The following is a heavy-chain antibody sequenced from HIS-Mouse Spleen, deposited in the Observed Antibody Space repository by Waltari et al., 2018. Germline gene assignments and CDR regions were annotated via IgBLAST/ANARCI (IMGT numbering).Heavy chain of an antibody. Sequence: QVQLVQSGAEVKKPGSSVKVSCKASGGTFSSYAISWVRPAPGQGPEWMGRIIPILGIANYAQKFQGRVTITADKSTSTAYMELSSLRSEDTAVYYCARDQRELGGDAFDIWGQGTMVTVSS. V-gene: IGHV1-69*04. CDR1: GGTFSSYA. CDR2: IIPILGIA. D-gene: IGHD1-26*01. CDR3: ARDQRELGGDAFDI. J-gene: IGHJ3*02.